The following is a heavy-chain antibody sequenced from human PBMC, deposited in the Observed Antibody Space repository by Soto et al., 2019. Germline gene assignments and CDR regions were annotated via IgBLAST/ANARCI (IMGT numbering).Heavy chain of an antibody. CDR3: AKPGWIQLWFLFDY. D-gene: IGHD5-18*01. CDR1: GFTFSSYG. Sequence: GGSLRLSCAACGFTFSSYGMHGVRQAPGKGLEWVAVISYDGSNKYYADSVKGRFTISRDNSKNTLYLQMNSLRAEDTAVYYCAKPGWIQLWFLFDYWGQGTLVTVSS. V-gene: IGHV3-30*18. J-gene: IGHJ4*02. CDR2: ISYDGSNK.